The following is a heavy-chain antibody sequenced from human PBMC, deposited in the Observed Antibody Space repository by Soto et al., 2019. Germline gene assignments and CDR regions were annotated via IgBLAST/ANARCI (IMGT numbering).Heavy chain of an antibody. CDR2: IIPILGIA. CDR1: GGTFSSYT. Sequence: QVQLVQSGAEVKKPGSSVKVSCKASGGTFSSYTISWVRQAPGQGLEWMGRIIPILGIANYAQKFQGRVTSTADKSTSTAYMELSSLRSEDTAVYYCASPSYDILTGYPYWGQGTLVTVSS. V-gene: IGHV1-69*02. CDR3: ASPSYDILTGYPY. J-gene: IGHJ4*02. D-gene: IGHD3-9*01.